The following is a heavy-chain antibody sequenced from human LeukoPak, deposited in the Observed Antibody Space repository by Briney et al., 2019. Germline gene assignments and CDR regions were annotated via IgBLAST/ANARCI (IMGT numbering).Heavy chain of an antibody. CDR2: ISWNSGSI. D-gene: IGHD7-27*01. CDR1: GFTFDDYA. CDR3: AKDWSYVGTYYFDH. J-gene: IGHJ4*02. Sequence: GGSLRLSCAASGFTFDDYAMHWVRQAPGKGLEWVSGISWNSGSIGYADSVKGRFTISGDNAKNSLYLQMNSLRAEDTALYYCAKDWSYVGTYYFDHWGQGTLVTVSS. V-gene: IGHV3-9*01.